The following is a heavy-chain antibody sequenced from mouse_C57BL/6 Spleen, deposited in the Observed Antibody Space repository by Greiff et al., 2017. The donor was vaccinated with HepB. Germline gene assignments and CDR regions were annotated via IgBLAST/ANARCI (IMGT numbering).Heavy chain of an antibody. Sequence: VQLQQSGAELVRPGTSVKVSCKASGYAFTNYLIEWVKQRPGQGLEWIGVINPGSGGTNYNEKFKGKATLTADKSSSTAYMQLSSLTSEDSAVYFCARSSGSSFGGFAYWGQGTLVTVSA. D-gene: IGHD1-1*01. J-gene: IGHJ3*01. V-gene: IGHV1-54*01. CDR3: ARSSGSSFGGFAY. CDR1: GYAFTNYL. CDR2: INPGSGGT.